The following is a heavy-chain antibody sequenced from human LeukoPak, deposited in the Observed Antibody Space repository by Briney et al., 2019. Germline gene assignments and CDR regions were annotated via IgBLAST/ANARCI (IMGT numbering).Heavy chain of an antibody. V-gene: IGHV1-24*01. J-gene: IGHJ5*02. CDR3: ARDNSVRDEAWWFNP. CDR1: GYTLTELS. D-gene: IGHD5-24*01. CDR2: FDPEDGET. Sequence: ASVKVSCKVSGYTLTELSMHWVRQAPGKGLEWMGGFDPEDGETIYAQKLQGRVTLTRDMSTSTDYLELSSLRSEDTAVYYCARDNSVRDEAWWFNPWGQGTLVTVSS.